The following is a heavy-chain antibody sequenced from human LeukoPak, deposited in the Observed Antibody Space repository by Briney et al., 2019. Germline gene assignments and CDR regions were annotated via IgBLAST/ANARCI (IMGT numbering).Heavy chain of an antibody. CDR1: GYSISSGYY. Sequence: SETLSPTCTVSGYSISSGYYWGWIRQPPGKGLEWIGSIYHSGSTYYNPSLKSRVTISVDTSKDQFSLKLSSVTAADTAVYYCGRYSPAAIGAFDIWGQGTMVTVSS. CDR3: GRYSPAAIGAFDI. V-gene: IGHV4-38-2*02. CDR2: IYHSGST. J-gene: IGHJ3*02. D-gene: IGHD2-2*02.